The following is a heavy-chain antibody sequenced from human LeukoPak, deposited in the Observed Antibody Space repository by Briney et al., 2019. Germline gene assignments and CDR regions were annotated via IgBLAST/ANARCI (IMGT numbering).Heavy chain of an antibody. CDR2: ISYDGSNK. V-gene: IGHV3-30*18. CDR3: AKDYCSGGSCYFGGYYGMDV. Sequence: GGSLRLSCAASGFTFSSYGMHWVRQAPGKGLEWVAVISYDGSNKYYADSVKGRFTISRDNSQNTLYLQMNSLRAEDTAVYYCAKDYCSGGSCYFGGYYGMDVWGKGTTVTVSS. J-gene: IGHJ6*04. D-gene: IGHD2-15*01. CDR1: GFTFSSYG.